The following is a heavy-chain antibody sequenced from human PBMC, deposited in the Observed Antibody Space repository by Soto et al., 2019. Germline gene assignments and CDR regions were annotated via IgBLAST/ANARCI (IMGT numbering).Heavy chain of an antibody. CDR3: ARDRSYSGYIYYYGMDV. CDR1: GYTFTSYG. CDR2: ISAYNGNT. Sequence: ASVKVSCKASGYTFTSYGISWVRQAPGQGLEWMGWISAYNGNTNYAQKLQGRVTMTRDTSISTAYMELSRLRSDDTAVYYCARDRSYSGYIYYYGMDVWGQGTTVTGS. V-gene: IGHV1-18*04. J-gene: IGHJ6*02. D-gene: IGHD5-12*01.